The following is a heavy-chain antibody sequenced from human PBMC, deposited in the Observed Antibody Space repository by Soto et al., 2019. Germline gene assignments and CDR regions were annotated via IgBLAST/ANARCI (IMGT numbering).Heavy chain of an antibody. Sequence: SETLSLTCTVSSASFTVYYWSWIRQPPGKGLEWTGYIYYSGSTSYNPSLTSRVTLSADTSKNQYSLKMRSVTAADTAVYYCARDAGGPGDYWGQGVLVTVSS. CDR1: SASFTVYY. V-gene: IGHV4-59*01. CDR2: IYYSGST. D-gene: IGHD2-15*01. CDR3: ARDAGGPGDY. J-gene: IGHJ4*02.